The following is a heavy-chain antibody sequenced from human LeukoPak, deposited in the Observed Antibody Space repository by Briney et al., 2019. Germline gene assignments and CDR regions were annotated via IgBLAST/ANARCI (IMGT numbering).Heavy chain of an antibody. CDR2: INTNTGDP. CDR3: ARDLSRYSSGWYGGY. J-gene: IGHJ4*02. V-gene: IGHV7-4-1*02. Sequence: GASVKVSCKASGYTFTSYAMNWVRQAPGQGLEWMGWINTNTGDPTYAQGFTGRFVFSLDTSVSTAYLQISSLKAEDTAFYYCARDLSRYSSGWYGGYWGQGTLVTVSS. D-gene: IGHD6-19*01. CDR1: GYTFTSYA.